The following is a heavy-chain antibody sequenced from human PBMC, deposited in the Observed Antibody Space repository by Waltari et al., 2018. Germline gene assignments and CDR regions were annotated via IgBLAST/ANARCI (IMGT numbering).Heavy chain of an antibody. J-gene: IGHJ4*02. D-gene: IGHD4-17*01. CDR1: GYTFTGYY. CDR3: AIAPRTTVTSMEFDY. Sequence: QVQLVQSGAEVKKPGASVKVSCKASGYTFTGYYMHWVRQAPGQGLEWMGRINPNSGGTNYAQKFQGRVTMTRDTSISTAYMELSRLRSDDTAVYYCAIAPRTTVTSMEFDYWGQGTLVTVSS. V-gene: IGHV1-2*06. CDR2: INPNSGGT.